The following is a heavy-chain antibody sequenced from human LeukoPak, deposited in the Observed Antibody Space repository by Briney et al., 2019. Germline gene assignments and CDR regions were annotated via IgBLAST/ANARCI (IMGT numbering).Heavy chain of an antibody. CDR1: GGSISSGSYY. D-gene: IGHD3-9*01. CDR3: AREGDILTGYYFDY. V-gene: IGHV4-61*02. Sequence: PSETLSLTCTVSGGSISSGSYYWSWIRQPAGKGLEWIGRTYTSGSTNYNPSLKSRVTISVDTSKNQFSLKLSSVTAADTAVYYCAREGDILTGYYFDYWGQGTLVTVSS. CDR2: TYTSGST. J-gene: IGHJ4*02.